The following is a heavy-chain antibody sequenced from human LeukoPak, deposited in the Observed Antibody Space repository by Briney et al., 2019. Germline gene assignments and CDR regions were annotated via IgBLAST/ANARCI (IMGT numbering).Heavy chain of an antibody. V-gene: IGHV1-24*01. CDR1: GYTLTELS. D-gene: IGHD3-22*01. CDR2: FDPEDGET. CDR3: ATETYYYDSSGYRRYYFDY. J-gene: IGHJ4*02. Sequence: ASVKVSCKVSGYTLTELSMHWVRQAPGKGLEGMGGFDPEDGETIYAQKFQGRVTMTEDTSTDTAYMELSSLRSEDTAVYYCATETYYYDSSGYRRYYFDYWGQGTLVTVSS.